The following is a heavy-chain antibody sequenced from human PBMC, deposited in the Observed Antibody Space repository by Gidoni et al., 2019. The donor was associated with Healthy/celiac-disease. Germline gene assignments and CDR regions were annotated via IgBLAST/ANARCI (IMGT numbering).Heavy chain of an antibody. CDR3: ARAKWPNPGAFDI. Sequence: QLQLQDSGQGLVKPSETLSLTCTVSGGSVSSSSYYWGRIRQPPGKGQAWIGSIYYSGSTYYNPSLKSRVTISVDTSKNQFSPKLSSVTAADTAVYYCARAKWPNPGAFDIWGQGTMVTVSS. J-gene: IGHJ3*02. CDR1: GGSVSSSSYY. D-gene: IGHD2-15*01. V-gene: IGHV4-39*01. CDR2: IYYSGST.